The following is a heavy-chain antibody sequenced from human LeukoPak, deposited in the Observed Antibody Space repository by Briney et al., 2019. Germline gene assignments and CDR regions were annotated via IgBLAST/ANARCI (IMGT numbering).Heavy chain of an antibody. CDR1: GGSFSGYS. Sequence: SETLSLTCVVYGGSFSGYSWSWIRQPPGKGLEWIGEINHSERTNYNPSLESRVTISGDTSKNQFSLKLSSVTAADTAVYYCARNVAGSFDYWGQGTLVTVSS. CDR2: INHSERT. V-gene: IGHV4-34*01. J-gene: IGHJ4*02. D-gene: IGHD1-1*01. CDR3: ARNVAGSFDY.